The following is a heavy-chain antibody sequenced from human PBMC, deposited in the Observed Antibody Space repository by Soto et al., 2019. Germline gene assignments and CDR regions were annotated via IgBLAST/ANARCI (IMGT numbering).Heavy chain of an antibody. J-gene: IGHJ5*02. CDR1: GYTFTSYY. CDR2: INPSGDST. Sequence: ASVKVSCKASGYTFTSYYMHWVRQAPGQGLEWMGIINPSGDSTNYAQKFQGRVTMTRDTSTSTVYMELSRLRSEDTAVYYCARTMPGRYNCFDTWGQGTLGTVSS. D-gene: IGHD2-2*01. V-gene: IGHV1-46*01. CDR3: ARTMPGRYNCFDT.